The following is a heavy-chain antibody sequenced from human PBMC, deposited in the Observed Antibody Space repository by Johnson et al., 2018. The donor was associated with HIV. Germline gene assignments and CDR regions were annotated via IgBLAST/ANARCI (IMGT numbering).Heavy chain of an antibody. CDR2: IYSGGTT. J-gene: IGHJ3*02. CDR1: GFSFSDYW. CDR3: ARSLPGRGSYYAFDI. Sequence: EQLVESEGGLVQPGGSLRLSCTASGFSFSDYWMTWVRQAPGKGLEWVSVIYSGGTTYYADSVKGRFIISRDISRNTLYLQMNSLRAEDTAVYYCARSLPGRGSYYAFDIWGQGTMVTVSS. V-gene: IGHV3-66*01. D-gene: IGHD1-26*01.